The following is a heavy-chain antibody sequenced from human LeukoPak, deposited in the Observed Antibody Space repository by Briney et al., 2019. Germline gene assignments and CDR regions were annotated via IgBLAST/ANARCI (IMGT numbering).Heavy chain of an antibody. CDR3: ARDFMITFGGVIVRDY. D-gene: IGHD3-16*02. V-gene: IGHV4-4*07. CDR2: IYTSGST. Sequence: SQTLSLTCTGSGGSISSYYWSWIRQPAGKGLEWIGRIYTSGSTNYNPSLKSRVTMSVDTSKNQFSLKLSSVTAADTAVYYCARDFMITFGGVIVRDYWGQGTLVTVSS. J-gene: IGHJ4*02. CDR1: GGSISSYY.